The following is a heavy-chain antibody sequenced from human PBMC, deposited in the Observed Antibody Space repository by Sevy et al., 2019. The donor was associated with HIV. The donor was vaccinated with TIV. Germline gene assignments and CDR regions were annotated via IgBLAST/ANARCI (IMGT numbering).Heavy chain of an antibody. D-gene: IGHD2-8*02. CDR2: IRYDGTNE. CDR3: ARDRKVLLVVYAIPFDVFDI. CDR1: GFTFSNYD. J-gene: IGHJ3*02. Sequence: GGSLRLSCVASGFTFSNYDMNWVRQAPGKGLEWVAFIRYDGTNEYYADSVKGRFTISRDNSKNTLYLQMNSLRPEDTAVYYCARDRKVLLVVYAIPFDVFDIWGQGTMVTVSS. V-gene: IGHV3-30*02.